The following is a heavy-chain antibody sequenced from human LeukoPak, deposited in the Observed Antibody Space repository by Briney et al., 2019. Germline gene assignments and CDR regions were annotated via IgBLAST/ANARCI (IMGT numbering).Heavy chain of an antibody. J-gene: IGHJ3*02. CDR2: MNPNSGNT. CDR3: ARGVGPLLYDLDI. V-gene: IGHV1-8*01. D-gene: IGHD2-2*02. CDR1: GYTFTSYD. Sequence: ASVTVSCKASGYTFTSYDINWVRQAPGQGLEWMGWMNPNSGNTGYAQKFQGRVTMTRNTSISTAYMELSSLRSEDTAVYYCARGVGPLLYDLDIWGQGTMVTVSS.